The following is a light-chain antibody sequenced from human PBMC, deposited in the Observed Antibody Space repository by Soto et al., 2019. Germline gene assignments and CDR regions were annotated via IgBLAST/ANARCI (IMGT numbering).Light chain of an antibody. J-gene: IGLJ2*01. Sequence: QSVLTQPPSVSGAPGQRVTISCTGSSXNIGAGYDVHWYQQLPGTAPKLLIYGNSNRPSGVPDRFSGSKSGTSASLAITGLQAEDEADYYCQSYDSSLSEVVFGGGTKLTVL. V-gene: IGLV1-40*01. CDR1: SXNIGAGYD. CDR2: GNS. CDR3: QSYDSSLSEVV.